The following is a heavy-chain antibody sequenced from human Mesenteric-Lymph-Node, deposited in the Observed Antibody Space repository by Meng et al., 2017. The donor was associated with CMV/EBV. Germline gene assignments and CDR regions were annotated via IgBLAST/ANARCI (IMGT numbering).Heavy chain of an antibody. V-gene: IGHV4-59*01. Sequence: GSLRLSCTVSGGSISTYYWSWIRQPPGKGLEWIGYVYYTGNTDYNPSLKSRVTISVDTSKNQFSLKVTSVTAAGTAVYYCARVESYYDTPFQHWGRGTLVTVSS. CDR1: GGSISTYY. J-gene: IGHJ1*01. D-gene: IGHD3-22*01. CDR2: VYYTGNT. CDR3: ARVESYYDTPFQH.